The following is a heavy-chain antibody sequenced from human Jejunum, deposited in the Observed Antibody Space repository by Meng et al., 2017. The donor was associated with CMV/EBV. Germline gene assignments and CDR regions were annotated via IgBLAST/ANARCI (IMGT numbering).Heavy chain of an antibody. D-gene: IGHD6-19*01. J-gene: IGHJ4*02. V-gene: IGHV3-15*07. CDR1: TFTNAW. Sequence: TFTNAWMNWVRQGPGKGLEWVGRIKSKTDGGTTDYAAPVKGRFTISRDDSKNTLYLPMNSLKTEDTAAYYCTAGTTSPGIAVAGADYWGQGTLVTVSS. CDR3: TAGTTSPGIAVAGADY. CDR2: IKSKTDGGTT.